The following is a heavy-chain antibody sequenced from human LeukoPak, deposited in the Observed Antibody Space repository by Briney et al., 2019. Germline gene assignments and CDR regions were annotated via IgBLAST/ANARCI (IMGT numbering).Heavy chain of an antibody. Sequence: SQSLSLACTVSAPSLSSVGYWWSWIRQHGWNGLEWIAYIYYSESNCYNPTLTRRVTRSVDTSKNQFSLKLSSVTAADTSVYYGARDSPSHGPAYYYYYRDVWGKGTTVTVSS. CDR1: APSLSSVGYW. J-gene: IGHJ6*03. V-gene: IGHV4-31*03. CDR3: ARDSPSHGPAYYYYYRDV. CDR2: IYYSESN. D-gene: IGHD6-6*01.